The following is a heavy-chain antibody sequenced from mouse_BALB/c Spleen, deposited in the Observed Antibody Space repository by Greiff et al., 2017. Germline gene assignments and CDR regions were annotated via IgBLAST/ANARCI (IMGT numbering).Heavy chain of an antibody. V-gene: IGHV5-12-2*01. CDR2: ISNGGGST. J-gene: IGHJ3*01. D-gene: IGHD2-1*01. CDR3: ARDGNPFAY. CDR1: GFTFSSYT. Sequence: EVQGVESGGGLVQPGGSLKLSCAASGFTFSSYTMSWVRQTPEKRLEWVAYISNGGGSTYYPDTVKGRFTISRDNAKNTLYLQMSSLKSEDTAMYYCARDGNPFAYWGQGTLVTVSA.